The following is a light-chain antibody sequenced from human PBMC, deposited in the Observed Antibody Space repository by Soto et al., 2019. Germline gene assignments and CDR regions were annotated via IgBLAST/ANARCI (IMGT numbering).Light chain of an antibody. CDR3: QQYGSSPIT. Sequence: EIVLTQSPGTLSLSPGERVTLSCRASQSVSSTYVAWYQHKPGQAPRLLIYGASTRATGIPDRFSGSGSGTDFTLTITGLEPEDFAVYYCQQYGSSPITFGQGTRLEIK. J-gene: IGKJ5*01. CDR2: GAS. CDR1: QSVSSTY. V-gene: IGKV3-20*01.